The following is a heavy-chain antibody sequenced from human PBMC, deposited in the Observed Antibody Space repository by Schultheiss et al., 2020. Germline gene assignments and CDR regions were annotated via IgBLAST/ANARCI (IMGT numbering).Heavy chain of an antibody. J-gene: IGHJ6*02. V-gene: IGHV4-31*03. CDR1: GGSISSGGYY. D-gene: IGHD4-11*01. CDR3: ARTPGLQWIDYYYYGMDV. CDR2: IYYSGST. Sequence: SETLSLTCTVSGGSISSGGYYWSWIRQHPGKGLEWIGYIYYSGSTYYNPSLKSRVTISVDTSKNQFSLKLSSVTAADTAVYYCARTPGLQWIDYYYYGMDVWGQGTTVTVSS.